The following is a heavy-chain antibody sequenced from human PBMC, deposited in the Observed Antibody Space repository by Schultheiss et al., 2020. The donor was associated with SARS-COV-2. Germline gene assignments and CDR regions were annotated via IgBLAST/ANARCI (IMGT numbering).Heavy chain of an antibody. V-gene: IGHV4-34*01. Sequence: SETLSLTCAVYGGSFSGYYWSWIRQPPGKGLEWIGEIDHRGNTNYNPSLKSRVTLLVDTSKNQFSLKLSSVTAADTAVYYCARSMYYDFWSGYGMDVWGQGTTVTVSS. D-gene: IGHD3-3*01. J-gene: IGHJ6*02. CDR3: ARSMYYDFWSGYGMDV. CDR2: IDHRGNT. CDR1: GGSFSGYY.